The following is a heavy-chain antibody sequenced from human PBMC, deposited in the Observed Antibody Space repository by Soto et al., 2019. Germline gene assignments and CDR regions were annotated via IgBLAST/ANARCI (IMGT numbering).Heavy chain of an antibody. J-gene: IGHJ4*02. D-gene: IGHD5-18*01. CDR1: GGTFSSYA. CDR3: ARLAARPGVRGYSYPPFDY. V-gene: IGHV1-69*13. Sequence: ASVKVSCKASGGTFSSYAISWVRQAPGQGLEWMGGIIPIFGTANYAQKFQGRVTITADESTSTAYMELSSLRSEDAAVYYCARLAARPGVRGYSYPPFDYWGQGTLVTVSS. CDR2: IIPIFGTA.